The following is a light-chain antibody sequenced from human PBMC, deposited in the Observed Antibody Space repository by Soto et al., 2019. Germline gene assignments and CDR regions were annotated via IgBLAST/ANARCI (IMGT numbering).Light chain of an antibody. Sequence: DIQMTQCPSTLSASVGDRVTITCRASQSISNWLAWYQQKPGRAPKLLIYKASSLESGVPSRFSGSGSGTEFTLTISSLQPDDFATYYCQQYNSYSPWTFGQGTKVEIK. CDR3: QQYNSYSPWT. V-gene: IGKV1-5*03. J-gene: IGKJ1*01. CDR2: KAS. CDR1: QSISNW.